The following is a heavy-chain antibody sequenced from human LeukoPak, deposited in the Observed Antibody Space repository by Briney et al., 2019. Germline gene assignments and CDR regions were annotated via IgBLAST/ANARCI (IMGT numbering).Heavy chain of an antibody. V-gene: IGHV3-43*02. CDR3: AKDFGRLRKTQDV. D-gene: IGHD4-17*01. CDR2: ISGDGGST. J-gene: IGHJ6*02. Sequence: GGSLRLSCAASGFTFDDYAMHWVRQAPGKGLEWVSLISGDGGSTYYVDSVKGRFTISRDNSKNSLYMQMNSLRTEDTALYYCAKDFGRLRKTQDVWGQGTTVTVSS. CDR1: GFTFDDYA.